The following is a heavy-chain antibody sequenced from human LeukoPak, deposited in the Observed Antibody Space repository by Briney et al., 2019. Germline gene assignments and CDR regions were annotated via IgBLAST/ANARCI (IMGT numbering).Heavy chain of an antibody. CDR3: ARGRSGKDRYYFDY. J-gene: IGHJ4*02. CDR1: GGTFSSYA. Sequence: SVEVSCKASGGTFSSYAISWVRQAPGQGLEWMGGIIPIFGTANYAQKFQGRVTITTDESTSTAYMELSSLRSEDTAVYYCARGRSGKDRYYFDYWGQGTLVTVSS. CDR2: IIPIFGTA. D-gene: IGHD4-23*01. V-gene: IGHV1-69*05.